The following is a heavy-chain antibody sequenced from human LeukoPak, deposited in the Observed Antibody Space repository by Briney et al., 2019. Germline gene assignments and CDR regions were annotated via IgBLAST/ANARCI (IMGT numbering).Heavy chain of an antibody. CDR3: ARDGEEYSSSWYGDY. D-gene: IGHD6-13*01. CDR1: GGTFISYA. J-gene: IGHJ4*02. V-gene: IGHV1-69*13. Sequence: ASVKVSCKASGGTFISYAIIWVRQAPGQGLEWMGGIIPIFGTANYAQKFQGRVTITADESTSTAYMELSSLRSEDTAVYYCARDGEEYSSSWYGDYWGQGTLVTVSS. CDR2: IIPIFGTA.